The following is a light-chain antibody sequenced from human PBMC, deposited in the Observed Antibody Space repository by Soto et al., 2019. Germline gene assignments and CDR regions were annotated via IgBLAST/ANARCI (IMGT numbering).Light chain of an antibody. CDR3: SSYTSSSTL. CDR1: SSDVGGYNY. V-gene: IGLV2-14*01. Sequence: QSVLTQPASVSGSPVQSITISCTGTSSDVGGYNYVSWYQQHPGKAPKLMIYEVSNRPSGVSNRFSGSKSGNTASLAISGLQAEDEADYYCSSYTSSSTLFGTGTKVTV. J-gene: IGLJ1*01. CDR2: EVS.